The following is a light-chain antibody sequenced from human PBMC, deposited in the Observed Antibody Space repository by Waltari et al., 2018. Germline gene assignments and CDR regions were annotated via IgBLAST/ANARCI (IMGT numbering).Light chain of an antibody. CDR2: DVS. CDR1: STDIGANAY. Sequence: QSVVTQPASVSGSPGQSISISCTGTSTDIGANAYVSWYQQHPGRAPQLVIYDVSVRPSGVSIRFSGSKSGNTASLTISGLQAEDEALYYCSSYTLTNPVVFGGGTKLTVL. J-gene: IGLJ2*01. CDR3: SSYTLTNPVV. V-gene: IGLV2-14*03.